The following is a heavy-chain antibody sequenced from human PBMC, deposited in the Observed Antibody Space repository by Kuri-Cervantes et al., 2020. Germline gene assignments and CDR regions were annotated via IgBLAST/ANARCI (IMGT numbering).Heavy chain of an antibody. V-gene: IGHV3-30*03. D-gene: IGHD2-15*01. J-gene: IGHJ4*02. CDR1: GFTFSSYG. CDR2: ISYDGSNK. CDR3: ARDFDGSGYFSYCDY. Sequence: GGSLRLSCAASGFTFSSYGMHLVRQAPGKGLEWVAVISYDGSNKYYADSVKGRFTISRDNLKNTLDLQMNSLRAEDTAVYYCARDFDGSGYFSYCDYWEQGTLVTVSS.